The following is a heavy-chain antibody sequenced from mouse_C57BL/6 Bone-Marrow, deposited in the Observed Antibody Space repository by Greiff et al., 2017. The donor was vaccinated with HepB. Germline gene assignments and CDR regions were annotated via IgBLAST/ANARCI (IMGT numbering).Heavy chain of an antibody. CDR3: TRDTTVVANWYFDV. D-gene: IGHD1-1*01. Sequence: EVKVVESGGGLVQPGGSMKLSCAASGFTFSDAWMDWVRQSPEKGLEWVAEIRNKANNHATYYAESVKGRFTISRDDSKSSVYLQMNSLRAEDTGIYYCTRDTTVVANWYFDVWGTGTTVTVSS. CDR2: IRNKANNHAT. V-gene: IGHV6-6*01. J-gene: IGHJ1*03. CDR1: GFTFSDAW.